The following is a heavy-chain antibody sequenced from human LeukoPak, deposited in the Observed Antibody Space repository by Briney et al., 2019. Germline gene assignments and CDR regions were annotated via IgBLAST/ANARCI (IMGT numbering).Heavy chain of an antibody. CDR2: IYKTGST. V-gene: IGHV4-31*03. CDR1: GDTITSGGNY. CDR3: AIYVLR. J-gene: IGHJ1*01. Sequence: TLTLSCTVSGDTITSGGNYWSRIRQRPGKGLEWIGYIYKTGSTYYNPSLKSRVTMSVDTSRNQFSLKLNSVPAAHTAVYYCAIYVLRWGQGTL. D-gene: IGHD3-16*01.